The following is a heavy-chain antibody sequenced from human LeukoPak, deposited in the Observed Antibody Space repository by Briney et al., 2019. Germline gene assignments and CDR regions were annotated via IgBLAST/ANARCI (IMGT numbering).Heavy chain of an antibody. J-gene: IGHJ4*02. CDR1: GFTFSSYA. D-gene: IGHD1-7*01. CDR3: ARANFSELEVGDY. CDR2: ISYDGSNK. Sequence: GGSLRLSWAASGFTFSSYAMHWVRQAPGKGLEWVAVISYDGSNKYYADSVKGRFTISRDNSKNTLYLQMNSLRAEDTAVYYCARANFSELEVGDYWGQGTLVTVSS. V-gene: IGHV3-30*04.